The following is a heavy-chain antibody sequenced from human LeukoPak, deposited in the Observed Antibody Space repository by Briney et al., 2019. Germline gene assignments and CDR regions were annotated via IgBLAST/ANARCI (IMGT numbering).Heavy chain of an antibody. D-gene: IGHD6-13*01. V-gene: IGHV1-2*02. J-gene: IGHJ4*02. CDR3: ASRDSSSDIDY. CDR2: INPNTGDT. CDR1: GYKFTGYY. Sequence: ASVKVSCKASGYKFTGYYIHWVRQAPGQGLEWMGWINPNTGDTTYAQNFQGRVTMTRDTSITTAYMEVSRLRSDDTAVYYCASRDSSSDIDYWGQGTLVTVSS.